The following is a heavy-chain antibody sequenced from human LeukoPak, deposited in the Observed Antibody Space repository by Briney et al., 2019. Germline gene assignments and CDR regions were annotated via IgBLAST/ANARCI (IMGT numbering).Heavy chain of an antibody. J-gene: IGHJ4*02. D-gene: IGHD4-23*01. CDR2: NRNKANNYTP. V-gene: IGHV3-72*01. CDR3: TRRVWGNTKTYYFDY. CDR1: GFTFSDHY. Sequence: PGGSLRLSCAASGFTFSDHYIDWVRQAPGKGLEWVGRNRNKANNYTPEYAASVKGRFTISRDDSKSIAYLQMNSLKTEDTAVYYCTRRVWGNTKTYYFDYWGQGTLVTVSS.